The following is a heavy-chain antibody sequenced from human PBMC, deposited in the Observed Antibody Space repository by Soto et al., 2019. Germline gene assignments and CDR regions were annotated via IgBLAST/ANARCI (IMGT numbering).Heavy chain of an antibody. D-gene: IGHD3-10*01. V-gene: IGHV1-46*01. J-gene: IGHJ4*02. CDR2: INPSGGST. CDR1: GYTFTSYY. Sequence: ASVKVSCKASGYTFTSYYMHWVRQAPGQGLEWMGIINPSGGSTSYAQKFQGRVTMTRDTSTSTVYMELSSLRSEDTAVYYCARPSSLLWFGDRIGDYFDYWGQGTLVTVSS. CDR3: ARPSSLLWFGDRIGDYFDY.